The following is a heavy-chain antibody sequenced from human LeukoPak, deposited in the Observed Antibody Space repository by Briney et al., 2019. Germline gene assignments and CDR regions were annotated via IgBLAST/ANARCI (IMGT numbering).Heavy chain of an antibody. Sequence: SQTLSLTCTVSGGSFSSGGYYWSWIRQHPGKGLEWIGYIFYSGTTYYNPSLKSRVIISVDASKIQFSLRLSSVTAADTAVYYCARDLGGLGKIDYWGQGTLVTASS. J-gene: IGHJ4*02. V-gene: IGHV4-31*03. CDR2: IFYSGTT. CDR1: GGSFSSGGYY. D-gene: IGHD7-27*01. CDR3: ARDLGGLGKIDY.